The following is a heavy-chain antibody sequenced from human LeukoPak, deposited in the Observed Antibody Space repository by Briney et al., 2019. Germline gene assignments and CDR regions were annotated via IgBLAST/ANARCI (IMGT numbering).Heavy chain of an antibody. Sequence: PGGSLRLSCAASGFTFSDYYMSWIRQAPGKGLEWVSYISSSGSTIYYADSVKGRFTISRDNAKNSLYLQMNSPRAEDTAVYYCARDLGSRPQQLVLYYYGMDVWGQGTTVTVSS. V-gene: IGHV3-11*01. D-gene: IGHD6-6*01. CDR1: GFTFSDYY. CDR3: ARDLGSRPQQLVLYYYGMDV. CDR2: ISSSGSTI. J-gene: IGHJ6*02.